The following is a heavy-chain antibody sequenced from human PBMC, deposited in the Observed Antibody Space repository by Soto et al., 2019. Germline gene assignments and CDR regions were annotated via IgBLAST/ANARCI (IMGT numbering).Heavy chain of an antibody. CDR2: VFSSGST. CDR1: GGAISSFY. D-gene: IGHD3-3*02. J-gene: IGHJ6*02. CDR3: ARVAFSYFGMDV. V-gene: IGHV4-4*07. Sequence: QVQLQESGPGLVKPSETLSLTCSVPGGAISSFYWSWVRQPARKGLEWIGRVFSSGSTNYNASLKSRVSMSIDTSKNEVSLTLRSVTAADTAVYYCARVAFSYFGMDVWGPGTTVTVSS.